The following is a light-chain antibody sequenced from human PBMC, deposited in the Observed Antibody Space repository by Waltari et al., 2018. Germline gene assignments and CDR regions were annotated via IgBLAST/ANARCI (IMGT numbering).Light chain of an antibody. V-gene: IGKV3-15*01. CDR3: QQYDNWLGT. CDR1: QSIRSN. CDR2: GAS. J-gene: IGKJ1*01. Sequence: EIVMTQSPATLSVFPGERATLSCRASQSIRSNLAWYQPKPGQAPRLLIYGASTRATGIPARFSGSWSGTEFTLTISSLQSEDFAVYFCQQYDNWLGTFGQGTKVEIK.